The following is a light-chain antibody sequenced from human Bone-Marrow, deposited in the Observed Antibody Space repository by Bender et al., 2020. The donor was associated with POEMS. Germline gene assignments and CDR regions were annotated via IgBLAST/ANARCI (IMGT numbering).Light chain of an antibody. CDR3: STWDDRLNAWL. CDR2: NDD. Sequence: SYVLTQPPSVSVAPGQTASLPCGGHNIEDKSVHWYRQRPGQAPVLVVYNDDQRPSGVPNRFSASKSGSSASLAISGLQSEDAADYYCSTWDDRLNAWLFGGGTKLTVL. J-gene: IGLJ3*02. CDR1: NIEDKS. V-gene: IGLV3-21*02.